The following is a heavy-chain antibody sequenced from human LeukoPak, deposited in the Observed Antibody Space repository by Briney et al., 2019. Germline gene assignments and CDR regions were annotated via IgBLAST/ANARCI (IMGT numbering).Heavy chain of an antibody. CDR2: INPSGTT. CDR1: GVSVSSYY. CDR3: ARIMGHFDF. Sequence: SETLSLTCTVSGVSVSSYYWSWIRQPSGKGLEWIGYINPSGTTDYNPSLKSRVTISVDTSKNQFSLRLISVTTADTAVYYCARIMGHFDFWGPGTLVTVSS. D-gene: IGHD1-26*01. J-gene: IGHJ4*02. V-gene: IGHV4-59*02.